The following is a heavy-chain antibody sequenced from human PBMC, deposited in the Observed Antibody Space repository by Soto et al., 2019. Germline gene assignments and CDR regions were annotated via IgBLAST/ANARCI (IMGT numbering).Heavy chain of an antibody. CDR2: FGVGGNYI. V-gene: IGHV3-23*01. CDR1: GFTFSNYA. D-gene: IGHD1-1*01. CDR3: AKNAISGNQVWDYFAY. Sequence: LRLSCAASGFTFSNYAMSWVRQAPGKGLEWVSGFGVGGNYIYYADSVKGRFTISRDNSKNTLYLQMNSLRAEDTAVYYCAKNAISGNQVWDYFAYGGQGTPVTVS. J-gene: IGHJ4*02.